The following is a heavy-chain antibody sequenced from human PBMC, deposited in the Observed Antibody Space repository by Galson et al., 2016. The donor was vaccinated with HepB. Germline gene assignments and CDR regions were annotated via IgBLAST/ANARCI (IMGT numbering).Heavy chain of an antibody. Sequence: SLRLSCAASGFSFNKYWMSWVRQAPGKGLEWVANIKQDGSRKYYVDSVKGRFTISRDNSKNTLYLQMNSLRAEDTAIYYCARDAGYYGMDVWGQGTTVTVSS. CDR2: IKQDGSRK. CDR3: ARDAGYYGMDV. CDR1: GFSFNKYW. J-gene: IGHJ6*02. V-gene: IGHV3-7*03.